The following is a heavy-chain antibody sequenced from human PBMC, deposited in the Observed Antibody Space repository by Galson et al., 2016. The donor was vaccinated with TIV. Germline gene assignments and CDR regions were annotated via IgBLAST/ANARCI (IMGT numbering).Heavy chain of an antibody. V-gene: IGHV1-8*01. D-gene: IGHD3-22*01. CDR1: GYTFTSFD. CDR2: MSPANGNT. J-gene: IGHJ4*02. CDR3: ARGHYYDTSGYSFDF. Sequence: SGYTFTSFDISCIRQAPGQGLEWMGWMSPANGNTGYAQKFRGRITMTRHPSTTTVYMELSGLTSEDTAVYYCARGHYYDTSGYSFDFWGQGTLVTVSS.